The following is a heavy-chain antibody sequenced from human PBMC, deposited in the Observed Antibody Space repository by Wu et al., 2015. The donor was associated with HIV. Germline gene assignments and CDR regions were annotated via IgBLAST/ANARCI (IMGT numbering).Heavy chain of an antibody. CDR3: ARAVVTAIYQGYFYYAMDA. J-gene: IGHJ6*02. D-gene: IGHD2-21*02. CDR2: IIPMFGTP. Sequence: QVQLVQSEAEVKKPGSSVKVSCKASGGTFRSYAISWVRQAPGQGLEWMGGIIPMFGTPSYTQNFQGRVSVTTDESTRTVYMELSSLKFEDTAVYYCARAVVTAIYQGYFYYAMDAWGQGTSVTVSS. CDR1: GGTFRSYA. V-gene: IGHV1-69*05.